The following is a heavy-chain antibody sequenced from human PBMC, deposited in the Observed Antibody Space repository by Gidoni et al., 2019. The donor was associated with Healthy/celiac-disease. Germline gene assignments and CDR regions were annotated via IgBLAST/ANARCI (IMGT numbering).Heavy chain of an antibody. CDR1: AFTVSSNY. Sequence: EVQLVESGGGLVQPGGSLRLACAASAFTVSSNYMSWVRQAPGKGLEWVSVIYSGGSTYYADSVKGRFTISRDNSKNTLYRQMNSLRAEDTAVYYCAGSEGPSRFGELFYPHYYYYMDVWGKGTTVTVSS. CDR2: IYSGGST. J-gene: IGHJ6*03. D-gene: IGHD3-10*01. V-gene: IGHV3-66*01. CDR3: AGSEGPSRFGELFYPHYYYYMDV.